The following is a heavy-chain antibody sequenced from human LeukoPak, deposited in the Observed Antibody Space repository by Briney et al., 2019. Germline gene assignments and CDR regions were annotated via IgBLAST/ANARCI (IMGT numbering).Heavy chain of an antibody. V-gene: IGHV3-23*01. CDR2: ISGSGGST. CDR1: GFTFSTFA. Sequence: GGSLRLSCAASGFTFSTFAMSWVRQTPGKGLEWVSTISGSGGSTYYADSVKGRFTISRDNSKNTLYLQMNSLRAEDTALYYCTRVYYASGSYSHLDYWGQGTLVTVSS. J-gene: IGHJ4*02. D-gene: IGHD3-10*01. CDR3: TRVYYASGSYSHLDY.